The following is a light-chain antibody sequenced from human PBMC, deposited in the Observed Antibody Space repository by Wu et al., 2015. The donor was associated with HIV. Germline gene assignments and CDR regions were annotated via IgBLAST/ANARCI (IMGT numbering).Light chain of an antibody. J-gene: IGKJ1*01. CDR1: QSVRSSF. V-gene: IGKV3-20*01. CDR2: GAS. Sequence: EIVLTQSPATLSLSPGERATLSCRASQSVRSSFLAWYQQKPGQAPRLLIYGASSRATGIPDRFSGSGSGTDFTLTISRLEPEDVATYYCQKYNTAPWTFGQGTKVEMK. CDR3: QKYNTAPWT.